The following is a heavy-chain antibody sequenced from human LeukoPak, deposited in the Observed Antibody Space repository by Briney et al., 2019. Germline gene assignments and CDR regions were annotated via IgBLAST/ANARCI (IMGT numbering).Heavy chain of an antibody. CDR3: VKDRGDGYKWQNSSGFDS. CDR2: LSYDGSNK. D-gene: IGHD5-24*01. V-gene: IGHV3-30*18. J-gene: IGHJ4*02. Sequence: GGSLRLSCAASGFTFYFYGMHWVRQAPGKGLEWLAVLSYDGSNKYSADSVKGRFTISRDNSENTLYLQMNSLRVGDTGLYYCVKDRGDGYKWQNSSGFDSWGQGTLVTVSS. CDR1: GFTFYFYG.